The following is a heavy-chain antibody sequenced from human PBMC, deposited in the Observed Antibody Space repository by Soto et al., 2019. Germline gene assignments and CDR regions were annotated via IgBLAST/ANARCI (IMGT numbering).Heavy chain of an antibody. CDR2: ISGRDGRA. D-gene: IGHD6-25*01. CDR3: AKDSLSPLAARLYYFDQ. V-gene: IGHV3-23*01. Sequence: PGVSLTLACAASGFTFSKFSMTWVRQAPGKGLEWLSGISGRDGRASYADSVKGRLTISRDNSKSTLYLDMDSLRTEDTATYYCAKDSLSPLAARLYYFDQWGQGSLVTVSS. J-gene: IGHJ4*02. CDR1: GFTFSKFS.